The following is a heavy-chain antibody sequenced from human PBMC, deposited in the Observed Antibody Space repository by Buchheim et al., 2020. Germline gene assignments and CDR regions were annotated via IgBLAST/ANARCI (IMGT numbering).Heavy chain of an antibody. CDR1: GFRLSDFW. J-gene: IGHJ4*02. CDR2: INYDGGEK. Sequence: EVQLVESGGGLVQPGGSLRLSCEASGFRLSDFWMSWVRQAPGKGLEWVANINYDGGEKYCVDSVKGRFTISRDNAKNSLYLQMNSLGAEDTAVFYCVRGGFWYEVWGQGTL. V-gene: IGHV3-7*01. CDR3: VRGGFWYEV. D-gene: IGHD5-12*01.